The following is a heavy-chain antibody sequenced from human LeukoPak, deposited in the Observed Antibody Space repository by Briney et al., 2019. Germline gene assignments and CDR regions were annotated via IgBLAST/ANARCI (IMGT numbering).Heavy chain of an antibody. CDR3: ARDHNLRITGTSGEDYYYYYMDV. J-gene: IGHJ6*03. CDR1: GGTFSSYA. Sequence: ASVKVSCKASGGTFSSYAISWVRQAPGQGLEWMGGIIPIFGTANYAQKFQGRVTITTDESTSTAYMELSSLRSEDTAVYYCARDHNLRITGTSGEDYYYYYMDVWGKGTTVTVSS. V-gene: IGHV1-69*05. D-gene: IGHD1/OR15-1a*01. CDR2: IIPIFGTA.